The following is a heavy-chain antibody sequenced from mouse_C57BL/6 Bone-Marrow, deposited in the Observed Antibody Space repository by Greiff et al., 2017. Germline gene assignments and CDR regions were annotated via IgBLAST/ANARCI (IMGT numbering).Heavy chain of an antibody. CDR1: GFTFSSYG. Sequence: EVKLVESGGDLVKPGGSLKLSCAASGFTFSSYGMSWVRQTPDKRLEWVATISSGGSYPSYPDSVKGRFTISRDNAKNTLYLHMSSLKSEDTAMYYCARLGITAWFAYWGQGTLVTGSA. CDR3: ARLGITAWFAY. CDR2: ISSGGSYP. J-gene: IGHJ3*01. V-gene: IGHV5-6*01. D-gene: IGHD1-1*02.